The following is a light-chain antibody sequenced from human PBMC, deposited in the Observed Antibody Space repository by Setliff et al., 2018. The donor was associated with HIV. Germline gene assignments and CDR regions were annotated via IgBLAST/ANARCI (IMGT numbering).Light chain of an antibody. V-gene: IGLV2-23*02. J-gene: IGLJ1*01. Sequence: QSALTQPASVSGSPGQSITISCTGTSSDVGSYNLVSWYQQHPDEAPKVMIYEVSKRPSGVSNRFSGSKSGNTASLTISGLQAEDEADYYCCSFAGSSTFYVFGTGTKVTVL. CDR1: SSDVGSYNL. CDR3: CSFAGSSTFYV. CDR2: EVS.